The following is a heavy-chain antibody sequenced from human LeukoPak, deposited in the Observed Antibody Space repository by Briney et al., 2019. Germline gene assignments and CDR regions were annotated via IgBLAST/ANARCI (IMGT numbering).Heavy chain of an antibody. Sequence: GGSLRLSCATSGFTFSSYSMNWVRQAPGKGPEWVSSISSSSSYIYYADSVKGRFTISRDNAKNSLYLQMNSLRAEDTAVYYCARRSTTGEGDYWGQGTLVTVSS. V-gene: IGHV3-21*01. CDR3: ARRSTTGEGDY. J-gene: IGHJ4*02. CDR2: ISSSSSYI. CDR1: GFTFSSYS. D-gene: IGHD7-27*01.